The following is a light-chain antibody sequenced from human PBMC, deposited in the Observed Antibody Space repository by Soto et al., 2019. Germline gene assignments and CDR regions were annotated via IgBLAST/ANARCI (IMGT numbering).Light chain of an antibody. CDR2: DVS. CDR3: SSYTSSSTLD. Sequence: QSALTKPASVSGSPGQSITISCNGTSSDVGGYNYVSWYQQHPGKAPKLMIYDVSNRPSGVSNRFSGSKSGNTASLTISGLQAEDEADYYCSSYTSSSTLDFGTGTKVTVL. V-gene: IGLV2-14*01. J-gene: IGLJ1*01. CDR1: SSDVGGYNY.